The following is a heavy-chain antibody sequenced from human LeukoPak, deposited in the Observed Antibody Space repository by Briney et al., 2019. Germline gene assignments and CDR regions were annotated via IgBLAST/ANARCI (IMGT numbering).Heavy chain of an antibody. CDR2: IWYDGSNK. CDR3: ASGSYYYDSSGYYNDFDY. D-gene: IGHD3-22*01. CDR1: GFTFRTYG. Sequence: PGRSLRLSCAAYGFTFRTYGMHLVRQAPGKGLEWVAVIWYDGSNKYYADSVKGRLTISRDNSKNTLYLQLNSLRVEDTAVYYCASGSYYYDSSGYYNDFDYWGQGTLVTVSS. V-gene: IGHV3-33*01. J-gene: IGHJ4*02.